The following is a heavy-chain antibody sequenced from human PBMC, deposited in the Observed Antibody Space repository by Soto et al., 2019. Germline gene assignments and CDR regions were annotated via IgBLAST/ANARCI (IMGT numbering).Heavy chain of an antibody. Sequence: ASVKVSCKASGYTFTGYYMHWVRQAPGQGLEWMGWISAYNGNTNYAQKLQGRVTMTTDTSTSTAYMELRSLRSDDTAVYYCARVGHTYYYASYGMDVWGQGTTVTV. CDR3: ARVGHTYYYASYGMDV. V-gene: IGHV1-18*04. CDR1: GYTFTGYY. CDR2: ISAYNGNT. J-gene: IGHJ6*02. D-gene: IGHD3-10*01.